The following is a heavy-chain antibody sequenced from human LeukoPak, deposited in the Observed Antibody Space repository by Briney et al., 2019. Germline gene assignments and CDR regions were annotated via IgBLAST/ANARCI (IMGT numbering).Heavy chain of an antibody. CDR1: GFTFSSYG. V-gene: IGHV3-30*02. Sequence: PGGSLRLSCAASGFTFSSYGMHWVRQAPGKGLEWVAFIRYDGSNKYYADSVKGRFTISRDNSKNTLYLQMNSLRAEDTAVYYCAKDGDYDFWSGYYTSRYYYYMDVWGKGTTVTVSS. CDR2: IRYDGSNK. D-gene: IGHD3-3*01. J-gene: IGHJ6*03. CDR3: AKDGDYDFWSGYYTSRYYYYMDV.